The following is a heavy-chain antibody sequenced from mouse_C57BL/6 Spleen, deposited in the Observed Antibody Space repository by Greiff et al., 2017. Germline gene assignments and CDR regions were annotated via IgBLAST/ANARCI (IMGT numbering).Heavy chain of an antibody. V-gene: IGHV5-4*01. CDR2: ISDGGSYT. Sequence: EVQLVESGGGLVKPGGSLKLSCAASGFTFSSYAMSWVRQTPEKRLEWVATISDGGSYTYYPDNVKGRFTISRDNAKNNLYLQMSHLKSEDTAMYYCARESYGYFDYWGQGTTLTVSS. D-gene: IGHD1-1*02. CDR3: ARESYGYFDY. J-gene: IGHJ2*01. CDR1: GFTFSSYA.